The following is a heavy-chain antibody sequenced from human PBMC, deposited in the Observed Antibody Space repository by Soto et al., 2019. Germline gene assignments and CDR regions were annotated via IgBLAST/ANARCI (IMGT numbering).Heavy chain of an antibody. Sequence: QVQLVESGGGVVRPGRSLRLACEASGFSFSTYGMHWVRQAPGKGLQWVAVIWYDGTNTYYADSAKGRFTISRDNSKDTLYLEMNNLRAEDTAVYYCARVEAPLIHSDHYYYGMDVWGQGTTVTVSS. CDR1: GFSFSTYG. CDR3: ARVEAPLIHSDHYYYGMDV. D-gene: IGHD5-18*01. J-gene: IGHJ6*02. CDR2: IWYDGTNT. V-gene: IGHV3-33*01.